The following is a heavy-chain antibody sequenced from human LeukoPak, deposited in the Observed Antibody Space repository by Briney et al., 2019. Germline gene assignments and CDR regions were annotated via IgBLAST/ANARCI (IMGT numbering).Heavy chain of an antibody. CDR2: IRSKTYGGTT. V-gene: IGHV3-49*03. CDR1: GFTFGDYA. Sequence: GGSLRLSCTTSGFTFGDYAMNWFRQAPGKGLEWVGFIRSKTYGGTTEYAASVKGRFTISRDDSKGIAYLQMNSLKTEDTAVYYCRTSASRITMIVESFDYWGQGTLVTVSS. CDR3: RTSASRITMIVESFDY. D-gene: IGHD3-22*01. J-gene: IGHJ4*02.